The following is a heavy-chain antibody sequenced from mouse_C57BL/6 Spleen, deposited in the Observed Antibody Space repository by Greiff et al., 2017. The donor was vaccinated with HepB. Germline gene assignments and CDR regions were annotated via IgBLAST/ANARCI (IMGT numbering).Heavy chain of an antibody. J-gene: IGHJ1*03. CDR3: ARVYGSSYGYFDV. V-gene: IGHV1-69*01. D-gene: IGHD1-1*01. Sequence: QVQLQQPGAELVMPGASVKLSCKASGYTFTSYWMHWVKQRPGQGLEWIGEIDPSDSYTNYNQKFKGKTTLTVDESASTAYMQLSSLTSEDSAVYYCARVYGSSYGYFDVWGTGTTVTVSS. CDR2: IDPSDSYT. CDR1: GYTFTSYW.